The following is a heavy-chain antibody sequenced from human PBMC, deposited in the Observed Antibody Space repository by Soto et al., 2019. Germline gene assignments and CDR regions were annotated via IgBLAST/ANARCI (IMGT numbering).Heavy chain of an antibody. V-gene: IGHV1-18*01. CDR2: ISAYNGNT. CDR1: GYTFTSYG. CDR3: ARDVPDYYDSSGYYYRFDY. D-gene: IGHD3-22*01. J-gene: IGHJ4*02. Sequence: ASVKVSCKASGYTFTSYGISWVRQAPGQGLEWMGWISAYNGNTNYAQKLQGRVTMTTDTSTSTVYMELSSLRSEDTAVYYCARDVPDYYDSSGYYYRFDYWGQGTLVTVSS.